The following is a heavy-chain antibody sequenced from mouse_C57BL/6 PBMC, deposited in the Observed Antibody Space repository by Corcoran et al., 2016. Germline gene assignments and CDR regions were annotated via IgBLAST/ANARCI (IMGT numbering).Heavy chain of an antibody. Sequence: DVQLQESGPGLVKPSQSLSLTCSVTGYSITSGYYWNWIRQFPGNKLEWMGYISYDGSNNYNPSLKNRISITRDTSKNQFFLKLNSVTTEDTATYYCARDRDYGMDYWGQGTTLTVSS. CDR1: GYSITSGYY. V-gene: IGHV3-6*01. CDR3: ARDRDYGMDY. CDR2: ISYDGSN. J-gene: IGHJ2*01. D-gene: IGHD1-1*01.